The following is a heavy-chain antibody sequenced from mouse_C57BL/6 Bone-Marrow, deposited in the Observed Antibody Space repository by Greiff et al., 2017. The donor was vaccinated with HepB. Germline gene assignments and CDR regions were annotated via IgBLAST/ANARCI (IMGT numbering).Heavy chain of an antibody. D-gene: IGHD1-1*01. CDR3: ARHHYYGSSSH. J-gene: IGHJ3*01. V-gene: IGHV5-12*01. CDR1: GFTFSDYY. Sequence: EVQRVESGGGLVQPGGSLKLSCAASGFTFSDYYMYWVRQTPEKRLEWVAYISNGGGSTYYPDTVKGRFTISRDNAKNTLYLQMSRLKSEDTAMYYCARHHYYGSSSHWGQGTLVTVSA. CDR2: ISNGGGST.